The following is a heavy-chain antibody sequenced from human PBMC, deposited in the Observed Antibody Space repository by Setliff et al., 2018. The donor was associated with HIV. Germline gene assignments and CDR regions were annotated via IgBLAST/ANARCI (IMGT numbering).Heavy chain of an antibody. J-gene: IGHJ2*01. CDR3: ATSDYGGFYYENWYFDL. CDR1: GSSISSGYY. D-gene: IGHD3-22*01. CDR2: IYHSGST. V-gene: IGHV4-38-2*01. Sequence: LSLTCAVSGSSISSGYYWGWIRQPPGKGLEWIGTIYHSGSTYYNPSLKSRVTISLGTSKNQFSLKMTSVTAADTAVYYCATSDYGGFYYENWYFDLWGRGTLVTVSS.